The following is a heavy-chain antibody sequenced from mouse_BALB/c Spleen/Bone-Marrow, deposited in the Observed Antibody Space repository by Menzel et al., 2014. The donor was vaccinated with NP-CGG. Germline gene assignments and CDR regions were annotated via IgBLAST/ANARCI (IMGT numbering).Heavy chain of an antibody. D-gene: IGHD1-1*01. V-gene: IGHV5-17*02. Sequence: EVHLVEAGGGLVQPGGSRKLSCAASGFTFSSFGMHWVRQAPEKGLEWVAYISSGSSTIYYGDTVMGRFTISRDNPKNTLFLQMTSLRSEDTATYYCVRSGSSSGYFDYRGQGTTLTVSS. CDR3: VRSGSSSGYFDY. CDR1: GFTFSSFG. J-gene: IGHJ2*01. CDR2: ISSGSSTI.